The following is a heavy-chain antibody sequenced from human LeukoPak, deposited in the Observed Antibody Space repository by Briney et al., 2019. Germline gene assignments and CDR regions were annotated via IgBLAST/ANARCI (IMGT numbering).Heavy chain of an antibody. J-gene: IGHJ4*02. V-gene: IGHV3-23*01. D-gene: IGHD3/OR15-3a*01. CDR1: GFTFSSYS. CDR2: ISAASDKT. CDR3: AKVRDWGGFDY. Sequence: GGSLRLSCAASGFTFSSYSMNWVRQAPGKGLEWVSGISAASDKTYFIDSVKGRFFISRDNSKNTVYLQLNNLRAEDTAVYYCAKVRDWGGFDYWGQGTLVIVSS.